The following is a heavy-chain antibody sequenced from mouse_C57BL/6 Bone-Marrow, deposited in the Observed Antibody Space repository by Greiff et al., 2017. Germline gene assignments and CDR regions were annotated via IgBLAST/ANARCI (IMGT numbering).Heavy chain of an antibody. CDR1: GFNIKDDY. Sequence: DVQLQQSGAELVRPGASVKLSCTASGFNIKDDYMHWVKQRPEQGLEWIGWIDPENGDTESASKFQGKATITADTSSNTAYLQLSSLTSEDTAVYYCTVLYYYGRDAWFAYWGQGTLVTVSA. D-gene: IGHD1-1*01. J-gene: IGHJ3*01. CDR2: IDPENGDT. V-gene: IGHV14-4*01. CDR3: TVLYYYGRDAWFAY.